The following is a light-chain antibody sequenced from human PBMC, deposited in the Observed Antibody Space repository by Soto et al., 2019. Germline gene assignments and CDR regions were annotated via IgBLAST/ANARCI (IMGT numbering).Light chain of an antibody. Sequence: EIVLTQSPCTLSVSPGERATLSCRASQSISSSYLAWYQQKPGQAPRLLIYGASSRATGIPDRFSGSGSGTDFTLTISRLEPEDFAVYYCQQYGTSLLTFGGGTKVEIK. V-gene: IGKV3-20*01. CDR3: QQYGTSLLT. CDR1: QSISSSY. CDR2: GAS. J-gene: IGKJ4*01.